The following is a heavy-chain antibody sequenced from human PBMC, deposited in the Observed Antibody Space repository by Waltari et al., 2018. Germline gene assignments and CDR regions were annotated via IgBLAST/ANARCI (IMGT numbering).Heavy chain of an antibody. Sequence: QVQLVESGGGVVQPGRSLRLSCAASGFTFSSYAMHWVRQAPGKGLEWVAVISYDGSNKYYADSVKGRFTISRDNSKNTRYLQMNSLRAEDTAVYYCARDSKPYSSTAFGVQHWGQGTLVTVSS. CDR1: GFTFSSYA. CDR3: ARDSKPYSSTAFGVQH. V-gene: IGHV3-30-3*01. J-gene: IGHJ1*01. CDR2: ISYDGSNK. D-gene: IGHD6-13*01.